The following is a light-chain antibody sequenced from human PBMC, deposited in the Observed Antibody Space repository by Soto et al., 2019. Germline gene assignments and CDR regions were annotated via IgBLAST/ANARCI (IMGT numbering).Light chain of an antibody. Sequence: DIQMTQSPSTLSASVRDRVTITCRASQSITTWLAWYQQKPGKAPKLLIYDVSTLHSGVPSRFSGSGSGTEFTLTISSLQPDDFATYYCQHYNSYPWTFGQGTKVDI. J-gene: IGKJ1*01. CDR3: QHYNSYPWT. CDR1: QSITTW. CDR2: DVS. V-gene: IGKV1-5*01.